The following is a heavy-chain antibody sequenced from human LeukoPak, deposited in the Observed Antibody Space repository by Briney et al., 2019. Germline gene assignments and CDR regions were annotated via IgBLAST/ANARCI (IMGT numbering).Heavy chain of an antibody. Sequence: ASVKVSCKASGYTFTSYYMHWVRQAPGQGLEWMGIINPSGGSTSYAQKFQGRVTMTRDTSTSTVYMELSSLRSEDTAVYYCAGFHSSGWYYYWGQGTLVTVSS. CDR2: INPSGGST. D-gene: IGHD6-19*01. J-gene: IGHJ4*02. CDR1: GYTFTSYY. CDR3: AGFHSSGWYYY. V-gene: IGHV1-46*01.